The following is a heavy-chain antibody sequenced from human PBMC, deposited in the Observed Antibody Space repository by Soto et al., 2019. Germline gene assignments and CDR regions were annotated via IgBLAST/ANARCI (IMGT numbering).Heavy chain of an antibody. V-gene: IGHV1-69*13. CDR2: IIPIFGTA. J-gene: IGHJ6*02. Sequence: ASVKVSCKASGGTFSSYAISWVRQAPGQGLEWMGGIIPIFGTANYAQKFQGRVTITADESTSTAYMELSSLRSEDTAVYYCARDPPKPYCGGDCYSFYYYYYGMDVWGQGTTVTVSS. CDR3: ARDPPKPYCGGDCYSFYYYYYGMDV. CDR1: GGTFSSYA. D-gene: IGHD2-21*02.